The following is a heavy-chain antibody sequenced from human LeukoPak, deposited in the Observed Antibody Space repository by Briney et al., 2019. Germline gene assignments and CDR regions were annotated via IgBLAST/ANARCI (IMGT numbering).Heavy chain of an antibody. Sequence: GGSLRLSCAASGFTFDDYAMHWVRQAPGKGLEWVSGISWNSGSIGYADSVKGRFTISRDNAKNSLYLQMNSLRAEDTALYYCAKSLGYTVIVPGVDVWGQGTTVTVSS. CDR3: AKSLGYTVIVPGVDV. J-gene: IGHJ6*02. D-gene: IGHD3-22*01. V-gene: IGHV3-9*01. CDR1: GFTFDDYA. CDR2: ISWNSGSI.